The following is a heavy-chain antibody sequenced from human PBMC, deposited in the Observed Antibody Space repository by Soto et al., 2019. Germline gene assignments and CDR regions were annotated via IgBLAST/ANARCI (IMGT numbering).Heavy chain of an antibody. D-gene: IGHD1-1*01. CDR3: AKDTTPSL. Sequence: QVQLQESGPGLVKPSETLSLTCTVSGASISSYYWSWIRQPPGKGLEWIGYIYYSGSTNYNPSLKSQLTLSVDTSNNQSSLKLCSVTAADTAMYYCAKDTTPSLWGQGTLVTVSS. V-gene: IGHV4-59*01. CDR1: GASISSYY. CDR2: IYYSGST. J-gene: IGHJ4*02.